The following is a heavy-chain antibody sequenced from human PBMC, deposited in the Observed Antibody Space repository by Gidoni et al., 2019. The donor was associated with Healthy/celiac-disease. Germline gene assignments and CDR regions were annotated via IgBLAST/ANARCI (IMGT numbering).Heavy chain of an antibody. CDR2: IYTSGST. J-gene: IGHJ4*02. V-gene: IGHV4-61*02. Sequence: QVQLQESGPGLVKPSQTLSLPCTVSGGSISSGSYYWSWIRQPAGKGLEWIGRIYTSGSTNYNPSLKSRVTISVDTSKNQFSLKLSSVTAADTAVYYCARGTSGSYRVADYWGQGTLVTVSS. CDR1: GGSISSGSYY. D-gene: IGHD1-26*01. CDR3: ARGTSGSYRVADY.